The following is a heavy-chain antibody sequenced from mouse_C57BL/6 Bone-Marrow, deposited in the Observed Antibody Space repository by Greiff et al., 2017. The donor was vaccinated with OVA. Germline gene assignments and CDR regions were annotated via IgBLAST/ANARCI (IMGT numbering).Heavy chain of an antibody. CDR3: ARRAYDYEREFAY. V-gene: IGHV1-26*01. CDR2: INPNNGGT. J-gene: IGHJ3*01. CDR1: GYTFTDYY. D-gene: IGHD2-4*01. Sequence: EVQLQQSGPELVKPGASVKISCKASGYTFTDYYMNWVKQSHGKSLEWIGDINPNNGGTSYNQKFKGKATLTVDKSSSTAYMELRSLTSEDSAVYYCARRAYDYEREFAYWGQGTLVTVSA.